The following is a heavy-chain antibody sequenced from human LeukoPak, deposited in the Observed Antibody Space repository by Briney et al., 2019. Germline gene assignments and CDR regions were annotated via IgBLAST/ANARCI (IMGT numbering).Heavy chain of an antibody. CDR3: ARVIVAFQGPQPITMVRGVIMDWFDP. V-gene: IGHV1-2*02. CDR1: GYTFTGYY. D-gene: IGHD3-10*01. CDR2: INPNSGGT. Sequence: ASVKVSCKASGYTFTGYYMHWVRQAPGQGLEWMGWINPNSGGTNYAQKFQGRVTMTRDTSISTAYMELSRLRSDDTAVYYCARVIVAFQGPQPITMVRGVIMDWFDPWGQGTLVTVSS. J-gene: IGHJ5*02.